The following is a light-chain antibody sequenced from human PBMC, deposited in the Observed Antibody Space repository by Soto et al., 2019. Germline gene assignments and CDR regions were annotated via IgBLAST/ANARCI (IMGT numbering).Light chain of an antibody. CDR1: SGPVSANYY. V-gene: IGLV8-61*01. CDR3: VLYMGSGIWV. CDR2: NTN. Sequence: QTVVTQEASLSVSPGTTVTLTCGLSSGPVSANYYPSWYQQTPGQAPRTLIYNTNTRSSGVPDRFSGSILGNKAALTITGAQADDESDYYCVLYMGSGIWVFGGGTKVTVL. J-gene: IGLJ3*02.